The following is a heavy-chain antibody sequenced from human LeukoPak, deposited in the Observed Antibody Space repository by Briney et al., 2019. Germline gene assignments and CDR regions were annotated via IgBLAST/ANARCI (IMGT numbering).Heavy chain of an antibody. Sequence: PGGSLRLSCAASGFTFSSYGMHWVRQAPGKGLEWVSSISSSSSYIYYADSVKGRYTISRDNAKNSLYLQMNSLRAEDTAVYYCARDTITMVRGITGMGYWGQGTLVTVSS. CDR1: GFTFSSYG. V-gene: IGHV3-21*01. CDR2: ISSSSSYI. D-gene: IGHD3-10*01. CDR3: ARDTITMVRGITGMGY. J-gene: IGHJ4*02.